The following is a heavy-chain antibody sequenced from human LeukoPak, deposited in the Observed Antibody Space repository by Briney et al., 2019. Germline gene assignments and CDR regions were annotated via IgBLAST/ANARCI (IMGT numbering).Heavy chain of an antibody. CDR1: GFTFSSCA. CDR2: ISGSGGST. D-gene: IGHD6-13*01. CDR3: ARIGAGSSRDY. J-gene: IGHJ4*02. Sequence: GGSLRLSCAASGFTFSSCAMSWVRQAPGKGLEWVSAISGSGGSTYYADSVKGRFTISRDNSKDTLFLQMNSLRAEDTAVYYCARIGAGSSRDYWGQGTPVTVSS. V-gene: IGHV3-23*01.